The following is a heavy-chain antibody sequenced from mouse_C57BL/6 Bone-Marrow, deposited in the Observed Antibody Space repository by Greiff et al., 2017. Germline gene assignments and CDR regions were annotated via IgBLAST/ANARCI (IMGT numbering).Heavy chain of an antibody. CDR3: ARFDYQREDYFDY. Sequence: VKLQESGPELVKPGASVKISCKASGYSFTSYYIHWVKQRPGQGLEWIGWIYPGSGNTKYNEKFKGKATLTADTSSSTAYMQLSSLTSEDSAVYYCARFDYQREDYFDYWGQGTTLTVSS. CDR2: IYPGSGNT. J-gene: IGHJ2*01. V-gene: IGHV1-66*01. CDR1: GYSFTSYY. D-gene: IGHD2-4*01.